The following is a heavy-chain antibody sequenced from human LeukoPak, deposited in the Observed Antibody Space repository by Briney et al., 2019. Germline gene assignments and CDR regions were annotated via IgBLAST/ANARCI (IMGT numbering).Heavy chain of an antibody. J-gene: IGHJ3*02. Sequence: GGSLRLSCAASGFTFSGYCMSWVRQAPGKGLEWVSNINQAGSEKYYVDSVTGRFTISRDNAKNLLYLQMNSLRGEDTAVYYSARQQWLGYDAFDIWGQGTMVSVSS. CDR3: ARQQWLGYDAFDI. CDR1: GFTFSGYC. V-gene: IGHV3-7*01. D-gene: IGHD6-19*01. CDR2: INQAGSEK.